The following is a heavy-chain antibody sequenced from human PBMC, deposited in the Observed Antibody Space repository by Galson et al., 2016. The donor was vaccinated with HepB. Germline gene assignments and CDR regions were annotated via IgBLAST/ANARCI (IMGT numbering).Heavy chain of an antibody. CDR2: IHYSGTV. CDR1: GDSISSYF. Sequence: SETLSPTCTASGDSISSYFWSWVRQPPGNGPEYIGFIHYSGTVNSTPSLRGRITMSVDTSKSRLSLELTSVTPADTAVYYCARLGTCGRDCYSFDYWGQGVLVTVSS. J-gene: IGHJ4*02. V-gene: IGHV4-59*01. D-gene: IGHD2-21*02. CDR3: ARLGTCGRDCYSFDY.